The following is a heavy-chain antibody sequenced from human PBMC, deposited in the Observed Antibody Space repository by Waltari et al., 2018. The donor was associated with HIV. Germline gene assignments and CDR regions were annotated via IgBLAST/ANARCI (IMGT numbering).Heavy chain of an antibody. CDR2: LSYGGSS. D-gene: IGHD2-21*02. J-gene: IGHJ5*02. CDR1: GSSIRSRDYY. Sequence: HLQLRESGPGLVRPSETLSLTCTVSGSSIRSRDYYWAWIRQPPGKGLEWIASLSYGGSSYYKASLRSRVTTSVLTSRNQFSLNLTSVTAADSAVYYCARAGVETAILFDTWGQGSLVTVSS. V-gene: IGHV4-39*07. CDR3: ARAGVETAILFDT.